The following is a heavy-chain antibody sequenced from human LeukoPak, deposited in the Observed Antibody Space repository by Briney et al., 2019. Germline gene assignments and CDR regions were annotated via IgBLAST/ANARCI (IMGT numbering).Heavy chain of an antibody. J-gene: IGHJ4*02. CDR2: IGSNGDNT. CDR1: GFAFSTYV. CDR3: VRGTGY. Sequence: GGSLRLSCSVSGFAFSTYVMHWVRRAPGKGLEYVSAIGSNGDNTYYADSVKGRFTISRDNSKNTLYLQMSSLRADDTAVYYCVRGTGYWGQGTLVTVSS. V-gene: IGHV3-64D*06.